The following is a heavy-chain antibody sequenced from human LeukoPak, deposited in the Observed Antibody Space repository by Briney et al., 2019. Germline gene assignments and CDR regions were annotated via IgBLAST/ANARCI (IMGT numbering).Heavy chain of an antibody. D-gene: IGHD3-10*01. Sequence: GASVKVSCKASGCTFTSYYMHWVRQAPGQGLEWMGIINPSGGSTSYAQKFQGRVTMTRDTSTSTVYMELSSLRSEDTAVYYCARGMVTMVRGILSVLNYWGQGTLVTVSS. CDR3: ARGMVTMVRGILSVLNY. J-gene: IGHJ4*02. CDR1: GCTFTSYY. V-gene: IGHV1-46*01. CDR2: INPSGGST.